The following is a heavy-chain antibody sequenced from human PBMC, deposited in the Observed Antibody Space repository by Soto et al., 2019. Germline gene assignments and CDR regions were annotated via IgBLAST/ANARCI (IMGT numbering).Heavy chain of an antibody. Sequence: SGPTLVNPTQTLTLTCTFSGFSLSTSGMCVSWIRQPPGKALEWVALIDWDDDKYYSTSLKTRLTISKDTSKNQVVLTMTNMDPVDTATYYCARIPTGYYDSSGYNHYYYYGMDVWGQGTTVTAP. D-gene: IGHD3-22*01. J-gene: IGHJ6*02. CDR3: ARIPTGYYDSSGYNHYYYYGMDV. CDR1: GFSLSTSGMC. CDR2: IDWDDDK. V-gene: IGHV2-70*01.